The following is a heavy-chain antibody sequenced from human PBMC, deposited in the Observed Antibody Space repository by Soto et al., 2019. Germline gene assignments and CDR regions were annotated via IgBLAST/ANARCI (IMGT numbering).Heavy chain of an antibody. D-gene: IGHD6-13*01. CDR2: ISSSSSYI. V-gene: IGHV3-21*01. CDR3: ARGVYSSTRCFDC. J-gene: IGHJ4*02. CDR1: GFTFSSYS. Sequence: EVQLVDSGGGLVKPGGSLRLSCAASGFTFSSYSMNWVRQAPGKGLEGVSSISSSSSYIYYADSVKGRFTISRDNAKNSQYLQMNSVRAEDTAVYYCARGVYSSTRCFDCRGQGTLVTVSA.